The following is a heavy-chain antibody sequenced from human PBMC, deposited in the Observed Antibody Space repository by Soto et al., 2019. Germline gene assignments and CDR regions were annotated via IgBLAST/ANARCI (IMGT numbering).Heavy chain of an antibody. CDR2: IKQDGSEK. V-gene: IGHV3-7*01. Sequence: EVQLVESGGGLVQPGGSLRLSCAASGFTFSRYWMSWVRQAPGKGLAWVANIKQDGSEKYYVDSVKGRFTISRDNAKNSLYLQMNSRKAEDTAVYYCARGQNYRHDYWAQGTLVTVSS. CDR3: ARGQNYRHDY. D-gene: IGHD3-16*02. CDR1: GFTFSRYW. J-gene: IGHJ4*02.